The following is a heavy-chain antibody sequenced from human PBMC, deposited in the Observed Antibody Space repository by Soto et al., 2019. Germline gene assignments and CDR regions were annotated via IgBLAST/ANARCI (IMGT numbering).Heavy chain of an antibody. CDR1: GFSLSCTRIA. V-gene: IGHV2-5*02. CDR3: AHIVVAGLGYYFDY. CDR2: IYCDDDK. D-gene: IGHD6-19*01. Sequence: QINLKESRPTLVKPTQTLTLTCTFYGFSLSCTRIALGWIRQPPGKALEWLALIYCDDDKRYRPFLKCRRTISKDTSKSQVGLTMSNLDPVDTARYYCAHIVVAGLGYYFDYWGQGTLVPVFS. J-gene: IGHJ4*02.